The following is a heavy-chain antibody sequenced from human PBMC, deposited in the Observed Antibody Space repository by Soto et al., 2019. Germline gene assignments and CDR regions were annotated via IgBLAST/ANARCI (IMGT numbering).Heavy chain of an antibody. CDR3: ARRTWGMDV. CDR2: IYHIRHT. CDR1: GASISSSNW. D-gene: IGHD2-8*01. Sequence: QVQLQESGPGLVKPSRTLSLTCAVSGASISSSNWWSWVRQPPGKGLEWIGEIYHIRHTNYNPSLESRVTISVDKSKNQFSLRLCSVTAADTAVYYCARRTWGMDVWGQGTTVIVSS. V-gene: IGHV4-4*02. J-gene: IGHJ6*02.